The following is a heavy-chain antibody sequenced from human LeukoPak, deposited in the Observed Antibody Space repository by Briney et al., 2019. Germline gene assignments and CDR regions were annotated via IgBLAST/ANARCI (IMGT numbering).Heavy chain of an antibody. CDR2: ISWNSGSI. CDR3: VSSWSLDY. J-gene: IGHJ4*02. D-gene: IGHD6-13*01. CDR1: GFTFDDYA. V-gene: IGHV3-9*01. Sequence: PGRSLRLSCAASGFTFDDYAMHWVRQAPGKGLGWVSGISWNSGSIGYADSVKGRFTISRDNAKTSLYLQMNSLRAEDTALYYCVSSWSLDYWGQGTLVTVSS.